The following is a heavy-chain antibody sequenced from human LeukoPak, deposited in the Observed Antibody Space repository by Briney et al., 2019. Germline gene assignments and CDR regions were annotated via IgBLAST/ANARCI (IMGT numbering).Heavy chain of an antibody. V-gene: IGHV4-34*01. D-gene: IGHD3-10*01. CDR2: INHSGST. CDR1: GGSFSGYY. CDR3: ARAFSPLWFGELFVNGMDV. J-gene: IGHJ6*02. Sequence: SETLSLTCAVYGGSFSGYYWSWVRQHPGKGLEWIGEINHSGSTNYNPSLKSRVTISVDTSKNQFSLKLSSVTAADTAVYYCARAFSPLWFGELFVNGMDVWGQGTTVTVSS.